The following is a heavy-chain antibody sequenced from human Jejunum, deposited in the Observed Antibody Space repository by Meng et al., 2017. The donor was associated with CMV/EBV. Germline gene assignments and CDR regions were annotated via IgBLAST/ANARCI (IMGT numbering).Heavy chain of an antibody. D-gene: IGHD1-26*01. Sequence: SEYTFIDYYMHWVRQAPGQGLEWVGWINPNTGDTNYAQKFQGRVTMTRDMSINTVYMELTRLRSDDTAVYYCAKDGGSYLDYYFDYWGQGTLVTVSS. J-gene: IGHJ4*02. CDR2: INPNTGDT. CDR3: AKDGGSYLDYYFDY. V-gene: IGHV1-2*02. CDR1: EYTFIDYY.